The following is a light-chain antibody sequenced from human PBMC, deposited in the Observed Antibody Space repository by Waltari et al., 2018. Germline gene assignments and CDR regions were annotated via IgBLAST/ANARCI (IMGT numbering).Light chain of an antibody. CDR3: QQYYSTLWT. CDR2: WAS. Sequence: DIVMTQSPYSLAVSLGERATINCKSSQSVLYSSNNKNYLAWYQQKPGQPPKLLIYWASTRESGVPARFSGSGSGTDFTLTISSLQAEDVAVYYCQQYYSTLWTFGQGTKVEIK. CDR1: QSVLYSSNNKNY. J-gene: IGKJ1*01. V-gene: IGKV4-1*01.